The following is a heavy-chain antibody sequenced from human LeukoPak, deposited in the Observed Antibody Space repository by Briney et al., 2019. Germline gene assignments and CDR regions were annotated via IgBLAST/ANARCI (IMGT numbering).Heavy chain of an antibody. V-gene: IGHV3-53*01. J-gene: IGHJ3*02. CDR2: IYSGGST. CDR3: ARLSSWVFEI. D-gene: IGHD3-16*01. Sequence: GGSLRLSCAASGFTVSSNYMSWVRQAPGKGLEWISVIYSGGSTYYADSVKGQFTISRDNAKNLLYLQMNSLRAEDTAVYFCARLSSWVFEIWGQGTMVTVSS. CDR1: GFTVSSNY.